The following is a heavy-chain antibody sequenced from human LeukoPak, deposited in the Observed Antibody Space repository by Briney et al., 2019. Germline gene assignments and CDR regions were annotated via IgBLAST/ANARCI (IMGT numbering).Heavy chain of an antibody. CDR2: INPNSGGT. CDR1: GYTFTGYY. CDR3: ARDGLYGDYVGY. Sequence: ASVKVSCKASGYTFTGYYMHWVRQAPGQGLEWMGRINPNSGGTNYAQKFQGRVTMTRDTSISTAYMELSRLRSDDTAVYYCARDGLYGDYVGYWGQGTLVTVSS. D-gene: IGHD4-17*01. V-gene: IGHV1-2*06. J-gene: IGHJ4*02.